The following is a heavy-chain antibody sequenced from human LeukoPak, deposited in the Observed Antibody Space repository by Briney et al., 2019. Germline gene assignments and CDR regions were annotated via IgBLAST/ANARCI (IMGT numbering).Heavy chain of an antibody. Sequence: PRGSPCPSRAVSGFASCSYAMTLVRQAPGKGLEWVSVISGSGDSTYYADSVKGRFTISRENSKNTLYLQMNSLRADDTAVYYCAKTGSGTPEYWSQGTLVTVSS. D-gene: IGHD1-14*01. CDR1: GFASCSYA. V-gene: IGHV3-23*01. J-gene: IGHJ4*02. CDR2: ISGSGDST. CDR3: AKTGSGTPEY.